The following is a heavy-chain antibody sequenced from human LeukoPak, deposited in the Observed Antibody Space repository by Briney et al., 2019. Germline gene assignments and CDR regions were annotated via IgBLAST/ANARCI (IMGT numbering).Heavy chain of an antibody. D-gene: IGHD3-22*01. V-gene: IGHV1-2*02. Sequence: ASVKVSCKASGYTFTGYYMHWVRQAPGQGLEWMGWINPNSGGTNYAQKFQGRVTMTRDTSISTAYMELSRLRSDDTAVYYCARGPRAYYYDGSGWHDYFDYWGQGTLVTVSS. CDR1: GYTFTGYY. CDR3: ARGPRAYYYDGSGWHDYFDY. J-gene: IGHJ4*02. CDR2: INPNSGGT.